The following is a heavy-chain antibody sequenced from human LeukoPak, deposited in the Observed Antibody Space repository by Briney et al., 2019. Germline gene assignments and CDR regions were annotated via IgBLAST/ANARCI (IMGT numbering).Heavy chain of an antibody. CDR3: ARGSYTIFGMDV. Sequence: GGPLRLSCAASGFTFSNYWMHWVRQAPGKGLVWVSRINSDGSSISYADSVKGRFTISRDNAKNTLYLQMNSLRAEDTAVYYCARGSYTIFGMDVWGKGTTVTVSS. CDR2: INSDGSSI. CDR1: GFTFSNYW. J-gene: IGHJ6*03. V-gene: IGHV3-74*01. D-gene: IGHD3-3*01.